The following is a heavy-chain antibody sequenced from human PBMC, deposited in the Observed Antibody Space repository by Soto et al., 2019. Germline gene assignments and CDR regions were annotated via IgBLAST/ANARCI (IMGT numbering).Heavy chain of an antibody. J-gene: IGHJ4*02. Sequence: GGSLRLSCAASGFTFSSYAMSWVRQAPGKGLEWVSAISGSGGSTYYADSVKGRFTISRDNSKNTLYLQMNSLRDEDTAVYYCAKDASTYCSGGSCFDYWGQGTLVTVSS. V-gene: IGHV3-23*01. D-gene: IGHD2-15*01. CDR2: ISGSGGST. CDR1: GFTFSSYA. CDR3: AKDASTYCSGGSCFDY.